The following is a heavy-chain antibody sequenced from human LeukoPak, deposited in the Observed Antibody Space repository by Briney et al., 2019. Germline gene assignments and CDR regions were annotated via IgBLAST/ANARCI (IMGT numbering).Heavy chain of an antibody. Sequence: SQTLSLTCSVSGGSVSSGGSYWSWIRQRPGKGLEWIGYIYYSDFTFYSPSLKTRFFISLDTSENQVSLKVNALPDADMAVYYCARGGFFGSGSLFDSWGQGTLVTVSS. CDR3: ARGGFFGSGSLFDS. V-gene: IGHV4-31*03. D-gene: IGHD3-10*01. CDR2: IYYSDFT. CDR1: GGSVSSGGSY. J-gene: IGHJ4*02.